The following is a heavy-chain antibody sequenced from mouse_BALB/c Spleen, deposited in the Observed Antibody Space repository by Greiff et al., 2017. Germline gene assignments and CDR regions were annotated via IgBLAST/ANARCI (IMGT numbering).Heavy chain of an antibody. V-gene: IGHV1-7*01. D-gene: IGHD2-3*01. CDR2: INPSTGYT. J-gene: IGHJ2*01. CDR1: GYTFTSYW. Sequence: QVQLQQSGAELAKPGASVKMSCKASGYTFTSYWMHWVKQRPGQGLEWIGYINPSTGYTEYNQKFKDKATLTADKSSSTAYMQLSSLTSEDSAVYYCARWAIYDGYYGDFDYWGQGTTLTVSS. CDR3: ARWAIYDGYYGDFDY.